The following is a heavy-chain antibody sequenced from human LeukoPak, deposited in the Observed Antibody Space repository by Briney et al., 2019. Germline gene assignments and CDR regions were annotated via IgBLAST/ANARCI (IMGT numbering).Heavy chain of an antibody. J-gene: IGHJ4*02. Sequence: SETLSLTCAVYGGSFSGYYWSWIRQHPGKGLEWIGYIYYSGSTYYNPSLKSRVTISVDTSKNQFSPKLSSVTAADTAVYYCARVSYGKSGDYWGQGTLVTVSS. CDR3: ARVSYGKSGDY. V-gene: IGHV4-31*11. CDR2: IYYSGST. D-gene: IGHD5-18*01. CDR1: GGSFSGYY.